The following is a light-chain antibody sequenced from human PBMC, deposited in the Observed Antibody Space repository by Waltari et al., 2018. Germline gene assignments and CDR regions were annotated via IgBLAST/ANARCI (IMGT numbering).Light chain of an antibody. V-gene: IGKV3-11*01. J-gene: IGKJ2*01. CDR2: DAS. CDR3: QQRSNWPPYT. Sequence: EIVLTQSPATLSLSPGERATLSCRASQSVSSDLAWYHQKPGQAPRLLIYDASNRATGIPARFSGSGSGTDFTLTISSLEPEDFAVYYCQQRSNWPPYTFGQGTKLEIK. CDR1: QSVSSD.